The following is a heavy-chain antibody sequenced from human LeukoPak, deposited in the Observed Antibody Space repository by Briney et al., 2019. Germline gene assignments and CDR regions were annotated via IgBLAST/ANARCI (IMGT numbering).Heavy chain of an antibody. D-gene: IGHD1-1*01. CDR2: ISSSGNTI. Sequence: PGGSLRLSCAASRFTFSSYEMNWVRQAPGKGLEWISYISSSGNTIYYADSVKGRFTISRDNSKNTLYLQMNSLTAEDTAIYYCAKATGTLGNWGQGTLVTVSS. CDR1: RFTFSSYE. CDR3: AKATGTLGN. J-gene: IGHJ4*02. V-gene: IGHV3-48*03.